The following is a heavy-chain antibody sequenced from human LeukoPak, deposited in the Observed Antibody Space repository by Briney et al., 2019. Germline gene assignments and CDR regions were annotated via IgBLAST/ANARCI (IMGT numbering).Heavy chain of an antibody. V-gene: IGHV4-59*08. CDR1: GGSIGSYY. CDR2: IYYSGST. CDR3: ARVSSLAVAGFFDY. J-gene: IGHJ4*02. D-gene: IGHD6-19*01. Sequence: SETLSLTCTVSGGSIGSYYWSWIRQPPGKGLEWIGYIYYSGSTNYNPSLKSRVTISVDTSKNQFSLKLSSVTAADTAVYYCARVSSLAVAGFFDYWGQGILVTVSS.